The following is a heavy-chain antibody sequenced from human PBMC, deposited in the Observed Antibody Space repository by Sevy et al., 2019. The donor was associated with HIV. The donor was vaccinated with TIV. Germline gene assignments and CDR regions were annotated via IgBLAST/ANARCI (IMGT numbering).Heavy chain of an antibody. CDR2: INGDGNSP. CDR1: GFTFSKYW. J-gene: IGHJ6*02. D-gene: IGHD3-3*01. V-gene: IGHV3-74*01. Sequence: GGSLRPSYEVSGFTFSKYWMHWVRQAPGKGLVWVSRINGDGNSPIYADSVQGRFTISRDNAKNTLFLQMNSLRAEDTGIYYCAREGVDFWSGPVDYYYGMDVWGQGTTVTVSS. CDR3: AREGVDFWSGPVDYYYGMDV.